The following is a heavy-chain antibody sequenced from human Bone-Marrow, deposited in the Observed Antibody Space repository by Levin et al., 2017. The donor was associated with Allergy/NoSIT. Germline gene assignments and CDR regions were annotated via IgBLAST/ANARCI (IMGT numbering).Heavy chain of an antibody. J-gene: IGHJ3*02. V-gene: IGHV3-23*01. D-gene: IGHD6-19*01. CDR2: ISSTVSNT. CDR1: GFTFSNYV. CDR3: AKGPVAAPGTFDI. Sequence: PGESLKISCAASGFTFSNYVMSWVRQAPGKGLEWVSSISSTVSNTYYADSVKGRFTISRDNSKNTLYLQMNSLRAEDTALYYCAKGPVAAPGTFDIWGQGTMVTVSS.